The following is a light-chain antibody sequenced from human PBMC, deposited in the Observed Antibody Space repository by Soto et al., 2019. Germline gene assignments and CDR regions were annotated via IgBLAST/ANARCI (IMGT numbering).Light chain of an antibody. CDR1: QSVLYSSNNKNY. Sequence: DIVMTQSPDSLAVSLGERATINCKSSQSVLYSSNNKNYLAWYQQKPGQPPKLLIYWASTRESGVPDRFSGSGSGTDFTLTISSLQAEDVEVYYCQQYSSTPLPFGGGTKVEIK. CDR3: QQYSSTPLP. J-gene: IGKJ4*01. CDR2: WAS. V-gene: IGKV4-1*01.